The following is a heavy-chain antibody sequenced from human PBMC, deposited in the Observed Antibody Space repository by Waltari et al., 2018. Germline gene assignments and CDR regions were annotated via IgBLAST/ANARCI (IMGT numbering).Heavy chain of an antibody. CDR3: ARQSHSFYYHTNGYFWHGFDV. CDR1: GVPITSSDYY. Sequence: QVQLQESGPGLAKPSETLSLTCTVSGVPITSSDYYWGWVRQPPGKAMEWVGTIYYDNITYYNPSLRSRVTISLDTSKNEFSLTLSTVTAADTSLFFCARQSHSFYYHTNGYFWHGFDVWGPGAMVTVSS. J-gene: IGHJ3*01. CDR2: IYYDNIT. V-gene: IGHV4-39*01. D-gene: IGHD3-22*01.